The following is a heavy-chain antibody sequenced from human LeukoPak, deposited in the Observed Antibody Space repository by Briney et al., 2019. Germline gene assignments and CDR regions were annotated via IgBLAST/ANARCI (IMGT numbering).Heavy chain of an antibody. Sequence: SQTLSLTCTVSGGSISSGGYYWSWVRQHPGKGLEWIGYIYYSGSTYYNPSLKSRVTISVDTSKNQFSLKLSSVTAADTAVYYCARDRRGYYDSSGYFDFWGQGTLLTVSS. D-gene: IGHD3-22*01. J-gene: IGHJ4*02. V-gene: IGHV4-31*03. CDR3: ARDRRGYYDSSGYFDF. CDR1: GGSISSGGYY. CDR2: IYYSGST.